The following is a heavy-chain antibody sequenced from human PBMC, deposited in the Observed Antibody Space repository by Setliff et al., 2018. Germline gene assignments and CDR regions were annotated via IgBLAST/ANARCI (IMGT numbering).Heavy chain of an antibody. V-gene: IGHV3-23*01. CDR2: ISGSGGST. J-gene: IGHJ6*03. D-gene: IGHD3-22*01. CDR1: GFTFSSYA. Sequence: PGGSLRLSCAASGFTFSSYAMSWVRQAPGKGLEWVSAISGSGGSTYYADSVKGRFTISRDTSKNTLYLQMNSLRAEDTAVYYCAKRDYYDSSGYLLPYMDVWGKGTTVTVSS. CDR3: AKRDYYDSSGYLLPYMDV.